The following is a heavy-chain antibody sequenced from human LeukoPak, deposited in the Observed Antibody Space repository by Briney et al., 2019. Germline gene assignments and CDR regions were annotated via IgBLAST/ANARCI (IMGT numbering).Heavy chain of an antibody. J-gene: IGHJ4*02. V-gene: IGHV4-4*02. CDR1: GGSISNGYW. D-gene: IGHD2-15*01. CDR3: ATYGPASGGFTFEY. CDR2: IIHSGST. Sequence: SETLSLTCAVSGGSISNGYWWSWVRQPPVKGLEWIGEIIHSGSTNYNPSLKGRVTISLDKSKNQFSLNLNSVTAADTAVYYCATYGPASGGFTFEYWGQGTLVTVSS.